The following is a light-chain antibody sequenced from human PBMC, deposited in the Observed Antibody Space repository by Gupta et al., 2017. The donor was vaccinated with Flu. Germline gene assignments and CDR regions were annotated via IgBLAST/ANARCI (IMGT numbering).Light chain of an antibody. CDR1: QSISSW. CDR2: KAS. J-gene: IGKJ1*01. Sequence: STLYASVGDRGTITCRASQSISSWLAWYQQKPGKAPKLLIYKASSIESGVPSRFSGSGSGTEFTLTISSLQPDDFATYYCQQYNSYLTWTFGQGTKVEIK. CDR3: QQYNSYLTWT. V-gene: IGKV1-5*03.